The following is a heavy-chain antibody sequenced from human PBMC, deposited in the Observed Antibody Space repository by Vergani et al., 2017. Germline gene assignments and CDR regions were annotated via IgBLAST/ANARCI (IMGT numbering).Heavy chain of an antibody. V-gene: IGHV3-23*01. D-gene: IGHD1-7*01. J-gene: IGHJ3*02. CDR2: ISGSGGST. Sequence: EVQLLESGGGLVQPGGSLRLSCAASGFTFSSYAMSWVRQAPGKGLEWVSAISGSGGSTYYADSVKGRFTISRDNSKNTLYLQMNSLRAEDTAVYYCAKDLNRLKNRNYPDAFDIWGQGTMVTVSS. CDR1: GFTFSSYA. CDR3: AKDLNRLKNRNYPDAFDI.